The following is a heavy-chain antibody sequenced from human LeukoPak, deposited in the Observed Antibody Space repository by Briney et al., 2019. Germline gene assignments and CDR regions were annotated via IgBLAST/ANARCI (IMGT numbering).Heavy chain of an antibody. CDR3: AKEPVGYFDY. D-gene: IGHD4-23*01. J-gene: IGHJ4*02. Sequence: GGSLRLSCAASGFAFSSNAMNWVRQAPGQGLEWVSVITGSGGSTSYADSVKGRFTISRDNSKNTLYLQMNSLRAEDTAVYYCAKEPVGYFDYWGQGTLVTVSA. CDR2: ITGSGGST. V-gene: IGHV3-23*01. CDR1: GFAFSSNA.